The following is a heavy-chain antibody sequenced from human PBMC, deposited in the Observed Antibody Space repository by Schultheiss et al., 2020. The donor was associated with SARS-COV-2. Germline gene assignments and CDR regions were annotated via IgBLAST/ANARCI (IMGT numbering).Heavy chain of an antibody. J-gene: IGHJ6*03. V-gene: IGHV4-39*07. CDR3: ARGGGHYCSSTSCYRRYYYYYMDV. CDR1: GGSISSSSYY. D-gene: IGHD2-2*02. CDR2: IYYSGST. Sequence: SQTLSLTCTVSGGSISSSSYYWGWIRQPPGKGLEWIGSIYYSGSTNYNPSLKSRVTISVDTSKNQFSLKLSSVTAADTAVYYCARGGGHYCSSTSCYRRYYYYYMDVWGKGTTVTVSS.